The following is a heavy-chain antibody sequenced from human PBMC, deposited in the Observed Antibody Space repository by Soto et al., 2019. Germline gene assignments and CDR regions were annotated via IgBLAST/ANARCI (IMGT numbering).Heavy chain of an antibody. V-gene: IGHV3-23*01. J-gene: IGHJ1*01. CDR2: ISGSGSST. CDR1: GFTFSSYA. CDR3: AKDLYSSSWGYFQH. Sequence: GGSLRLSCAASGFTFSSYAMSWVRQAPGKGLEWVSAISGSGSSTYYADSAKGRFTISRDNSKNTLYLQMNSLRAEDTAVYYCAKDLYSSSWGYFQHWGQGTLVTVSS. D-gene: IGHD6-13*01.